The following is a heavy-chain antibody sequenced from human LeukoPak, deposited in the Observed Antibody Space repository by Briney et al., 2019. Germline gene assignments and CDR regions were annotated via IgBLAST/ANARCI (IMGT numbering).Heavy chain of an antibody. CDR1: GYSFSSYW. CDR2: IDPGDSET. CDR3: ARQTSMGRSGDY. V-gene: IGHV5-51*01. J-gene: IGHJ4*02. Sequence: GESLKISCKTSGYSFSSYWIGWVRQMPGEGLEWMGIIDPGDSETRYSPSFEGQVTISADKSISTAYLQWSSLKASDTAMYYCARQTSMGRSGDYWGQGTLDTVSA. D-gene: IGHD3-10*01.